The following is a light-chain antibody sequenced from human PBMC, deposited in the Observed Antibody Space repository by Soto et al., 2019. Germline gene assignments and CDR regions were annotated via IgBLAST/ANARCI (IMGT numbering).Light chain of an antibody. Sequence: EIVLTQSPATLSVSPGERATLSCRASQSVSSNLAWYQQKPGQAPRLLIYGASNRATGIPARFSGSGSGTDFTLTISSLEPEDSAVYYCQQRSNWPPWTFGQGTKVDIK. CDR1: QSVSSN. V-gene: IGKV3-11*01. J-gene: IGKJ1*01. CDR3: QQRSNWPPWT. CDR2: GAS.